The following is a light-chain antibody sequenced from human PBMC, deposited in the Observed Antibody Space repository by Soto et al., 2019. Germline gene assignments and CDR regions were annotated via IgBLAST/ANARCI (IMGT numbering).Light chain of an antibody. J-gene: IGLJ1*01. V-gene: IGLV2-14*01. CDR3: SSYTSSSTLEV. Sequence: QSALTQPASVSGSPGQSITISCTGTSSDVGGYNYVSWYQQHPGKAPKLMIYEVSNRPSGVSNRFSGSKSGNTASLTISGCQAEDEADYYCSSYTSSSTLEVFGTGTKLTVL. CDR2: EVS. CDR1: SSDVGGYNY.